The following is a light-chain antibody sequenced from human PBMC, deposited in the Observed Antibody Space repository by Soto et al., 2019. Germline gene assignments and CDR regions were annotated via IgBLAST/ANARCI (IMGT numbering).Light chain of an antibody. J-gene: IGKJ2*01. CDR2: DAS. CDR3: QHYYYWPYT. CDR1: QTIDNT. Sequence: EIVMTQSPATLSLSPGERATLSCRASQTIDNTLAWYQRKPGQAPRLLIYDASTSSTGVPAPFSGSGSWTDFTLTISSLQSEDFAVYDCQHYYYWPYTFGQGTKVEIK. V-gene: IGKV3-15*01.